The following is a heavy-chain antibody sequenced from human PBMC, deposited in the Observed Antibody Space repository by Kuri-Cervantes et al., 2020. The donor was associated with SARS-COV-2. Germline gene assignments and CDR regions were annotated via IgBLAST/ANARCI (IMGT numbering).Heavy chain of an antibody. D-gene: IGHD2-21*02. J-gene: IGHJ4*02. Sequence: SVKVSCKASGGTFSSYAISWVRQAPGQGLEWMGGIIPIFGTANYAQKFQGRVTITADESTSTAYMELSSLRSEDTAVYYCARDCSGPDCYIIIYAMSDWGQGTLVTVSS. CDR2: IIPIFGTA. CDR1: GGTFSSYA. CDR3: ARDCSGPDCYIIIYAMSD. V-gene: IGHV1-69*13.